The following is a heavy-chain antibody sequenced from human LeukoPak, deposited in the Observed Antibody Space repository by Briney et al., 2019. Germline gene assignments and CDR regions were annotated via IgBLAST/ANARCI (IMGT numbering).Heavy chain of an antibody. V-gene: IGHV4-38-2*02. D-gene: IGHD4-17*01. Sequence: SETLSLTCIVSGYSISSGYYWGWIRQPPGKGLEWIGSIYHSGSTYYNPSLKSRVTISVDTSKNQFSLKLSSVTAADTAVYYCARSGYGDLAAFDIWGQGTMVTVSS. CDR1: GYSISSGYY. CDR2: IYHSGST. CDR3: ARSGYGDLAAFDI. J-gene: IGHJ3*02.